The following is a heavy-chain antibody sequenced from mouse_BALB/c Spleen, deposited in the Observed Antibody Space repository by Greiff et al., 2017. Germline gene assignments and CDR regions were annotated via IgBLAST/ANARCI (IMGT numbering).Heavy chain of an antibody. CDR1: GYSITSDYA. J-gene: IGHJ2*01. CDR3: ARSVGYHYFDY. Sequence: EVMLVESGPGLVKPSQSLSLTCTVTGYSITSDYAWNWIRQFPGNKLEWMGYISYSGSTSYNPSLKSRISITRDTSKNQFFLQLNSVTTEDTATYYCARSVGYHYFDYWGQGTTLTVSS. V-gene: IGHV3-2*02. CDR2: ISYSGST. D-gene: IGHD1-2*01.